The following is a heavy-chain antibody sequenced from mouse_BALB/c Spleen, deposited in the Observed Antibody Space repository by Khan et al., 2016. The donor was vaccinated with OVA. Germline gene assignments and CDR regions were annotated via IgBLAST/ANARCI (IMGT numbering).Heavy chain of an antibody. V-gene: IGHV2-6-4*01. J-gene: IGHJ4*01. CDR1: GFSLSRYN. Sequence: QMQLEESGPGLVAPSQTLSLTCTVSGFSLSRYNIHWVRQPPAKGLLWLGTIWGCGGTDYTSTLKSRLTISKDNSKSQVFLKMTSLQTDDTAIYYCASGYYRYYGYYAMDYWGQGTSVTVSS. D-gene: IGHD2-14*01. CDR3: ASGYYRYYGYYAMDY. CDR2: IWGCGGT.